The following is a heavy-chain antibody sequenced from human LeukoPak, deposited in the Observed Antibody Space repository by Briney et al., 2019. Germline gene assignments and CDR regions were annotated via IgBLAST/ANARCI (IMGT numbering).Heavy chain of an antibody. J-gene: IGHJ4*02. D-gene: IGHD4-23*01. CDR2: ISASGGRT. CDR1: EFTFSRYA. V-gene: IGHV3-23*01. Sequence: GGSLRLSCVASEFTFSRYAMSWVRQAPGKGLEWVSVISASGGRTSYADSVKGRFTVSRDNSKNTLYLQMNSLRAEDTAVYYCAKDGYGGRYYFDYWGQGTLVTVSS. CDR3: AKDGYGGRYYFDY.